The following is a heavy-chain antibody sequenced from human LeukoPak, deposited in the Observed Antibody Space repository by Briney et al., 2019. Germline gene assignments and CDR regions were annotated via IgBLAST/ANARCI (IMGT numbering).Heavy chain of an antibody. Sequence: PGESLKISCKGSGYSFTSYWIGWVRQMPGKGLEWMGIIYPGDSDTRYSPSFQGQVTISADKSISTAYLQWSSLKASDTAMYYCARDGHILTGYYYFDYWGQGTLVTVSS. D-gene: IGHD3-9*01. V-gene: IGHV5-51*01. CDR3: ARDGHILTGYYYFDY. CDR2: IYPGDSDT. J-gene: IGHJ4*02. CDR1: GYSFTSYW.